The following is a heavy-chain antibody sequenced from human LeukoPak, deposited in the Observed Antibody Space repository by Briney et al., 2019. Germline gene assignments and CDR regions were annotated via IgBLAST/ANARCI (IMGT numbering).Heavy chain of an antibody. CDR3: ARETPRITMVRGARVAHHSLDY. CDR2: INPSGGST. V-gene: IGHV1-46*01. Sequence: ASVKVSCKASGYTFTSYYMHWVRQAPGQGLEWMGIINPSGGSTSYAQKFQGRVTMTRDTSTSTVYMELSSLRSEDTAVYYCARETPRITMVRGARVAHHSLDYWGQGTLVTVSS. CDR1: GYTFTSYY. J-gene: IGHJ4*02. D-gene: IGHD3-10*01.